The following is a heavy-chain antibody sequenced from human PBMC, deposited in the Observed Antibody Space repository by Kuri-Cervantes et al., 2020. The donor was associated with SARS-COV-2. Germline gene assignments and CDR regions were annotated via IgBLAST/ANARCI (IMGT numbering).Heavy chain of an antibody. Sequence: GSLRLSCAVYGGSFSGYYWSWIRQPPGKGLEWIGETNHSGSTNYNPSLKSRVTISVDTSKNQFSLKLSSVTAADTAVYYCARAVYNSGFFDFWGQGTLVTVSS. CDR3: ARAVYNSGFFDF. J-gene: IGHJ4*02. D-gene: IGHD2-8*01. V-gene: IGHV4-34*01. CDR1: GGSFSGYY. CDR2: TNHSGST.